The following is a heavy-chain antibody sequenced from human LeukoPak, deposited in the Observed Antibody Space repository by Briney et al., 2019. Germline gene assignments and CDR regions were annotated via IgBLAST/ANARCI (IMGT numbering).Heavy chain of an antibody. V-gene: IGHV4-59*01. CDR1: GGSISKYY. J-gene: IGHJ4*02. CDR3: ARQFAPMALYHFDY. D-gene: IGHD3-10*01. Sequence: SETLSLTCTVSGGSISKYYWSWIRQPPGKGLEWIGYIDYTGSTNYNPSLKSRVTISLDTSKSQFSLKLNSVTAADTAMYYCARQFAPMALYHFDYWGRGSLVTVSS. CDR2: IDYTGST.